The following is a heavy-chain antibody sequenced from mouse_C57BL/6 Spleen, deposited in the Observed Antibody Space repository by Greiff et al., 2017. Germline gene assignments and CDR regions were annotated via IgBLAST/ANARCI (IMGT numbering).Heavy chain of an antibody. CDR1: GFTFSDYG. CDR2: ISSGSSTI. J-gene: IGHJ4*01. Sequence: EVKLVESGGGLVKPGGSLKLSCAASGFTFSDYGMHWVRQAPEKGLEWVAYISSGSSTIYYADTVKGPFTISRANAKNTLFLQMTSLWSEDTAMYYCARAGSSLYAMDYWGQGTSVTVSS. V-gene: IGHV5-17*01. CDR3: ARAGSSLYAMDY. D-gene: IGHD1-1*01.